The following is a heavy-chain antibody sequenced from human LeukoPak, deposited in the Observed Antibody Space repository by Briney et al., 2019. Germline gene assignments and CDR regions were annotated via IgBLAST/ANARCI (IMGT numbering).Heavy chain of an antibody. Sequence: SVKVSCKASGGTFSSYAISWVRQAPGQGLEWMGRIIPIFGTANYAQKFQGRATITTDESTSTAYMELSSLRSEDTAVYYCANHDFWSGYPTQKSFDYWGQGTLVTVSS. D-gene: IGHD3-3*01. CDR1: GGTFSSYA. J-gene: IGHJ4*02. CDR2: IIPIFGTA. CDR3: ANHDFWSGYPTQKSFDY. V-gene: IGHV1-69*05.